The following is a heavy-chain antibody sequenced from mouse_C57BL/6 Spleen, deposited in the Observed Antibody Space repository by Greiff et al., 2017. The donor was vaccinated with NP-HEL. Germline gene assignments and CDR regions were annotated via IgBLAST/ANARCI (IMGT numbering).Heavy chain of an antibody. J-gene: IGHJ4*01. CDR2: IDPSDSYT. CDR3: ARSPTTRYRGMDY. D-gene: IGHD2-10*01. CDR1: GYTFTSYW. Sequence: QVQLQQPGAELVMPGASVKLSCKASGYTFTSYWMHWVKQRPGQGLEWIGEIDPSDSYTTYNQKFKGKSTLPVDKSSSTAYMPLSSLTSEDSAVYYCARSPTTRYRGMDYWGQGTSVTVSS. V-gene: IGHV1-69*01.